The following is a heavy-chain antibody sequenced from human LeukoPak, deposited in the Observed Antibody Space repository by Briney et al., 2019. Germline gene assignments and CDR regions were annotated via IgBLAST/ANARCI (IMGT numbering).Heavy chain of an antibody. D-gene: IGHD4-11*01. CDR1: GGSFSGYY. CDR3: ARGRPTTLYYYYYGMDV. Sequence: KASETLSLTSAVYGGSFSGYYWSWIRQPPGKGLEWIGEINHSGSTNYNPSLKSRVTISVDTSKNQFSLKLSSVTAADTAVYYCARGRPTTLYYYYYGMDVWGQGTTVTVSS. J-gene: IGHJ6*02. V-gene: IGHV4-34*01. CDR2: INHSGST.